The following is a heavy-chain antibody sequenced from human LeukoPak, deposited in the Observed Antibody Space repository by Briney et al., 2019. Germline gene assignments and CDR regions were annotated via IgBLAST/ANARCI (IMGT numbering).Heavy chain of an antibody. CDR2: IKQDGGEE. D-gene: IGHD3-22*01. J-gene: IGHJ3*02. Sequence: GGSLRLSFAASGFTFIPSGMTGVRRAPGRGLRGWPKIKQDGGEEYYADSVRGRFAISRDNAKNSLYLQMNGLRAEDTAVYYCARDPYDTSGSYYAAFDIWGQGTVVTVSS. CDR3: ARDPYDTSGSYYAAFDI. V-gene: IGHV3-7*01. CDR1: GFTFIPSG.